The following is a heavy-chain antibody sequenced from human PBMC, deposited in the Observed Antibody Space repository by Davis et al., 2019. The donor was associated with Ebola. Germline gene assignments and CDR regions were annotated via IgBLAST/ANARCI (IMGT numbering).Heavy chain of an antibody. V-gene: IGHV3-11*04. Sequence: GESLKISCAASGFTFSDYYMSWIRQAPGKGLEWVSYISSSGSTIYYADSVKGRFTISRDNSKNTLYLQMNGLRAEDTAVYYCAKDFGNFRGSDYWGQGTLVTVSS. D-gene: IGHD3-10*01. CDR1: GFTFSDYY. CDR2: ISSSGSTI. CDR3: AKDFGNFRGSDY. J-gene: IGHJ4*02.